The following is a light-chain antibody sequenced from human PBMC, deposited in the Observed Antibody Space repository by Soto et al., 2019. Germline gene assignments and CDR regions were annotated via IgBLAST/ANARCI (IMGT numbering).Light chain of an antibody. CDR2: LGS. CDR1: QSLLHSNGYKY. V-gene: IGKV2-28*01. J-gene: IGKJ4*01. CDR3: MQALQTPLT. Sequence: DLVMTQSPLSLPVTPGEPASISCRSSQSLLHSNGYKYLDWYLQKPGQSPQLLIYLGSNRASGVPDRFSGSGSGTDFTLKISRVEAEDVGVYYCMQALQTPLTFGGGTKVEI.